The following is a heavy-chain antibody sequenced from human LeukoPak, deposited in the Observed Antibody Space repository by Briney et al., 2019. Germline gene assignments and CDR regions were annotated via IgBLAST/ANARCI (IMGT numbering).Heavy chain of an antibody. CDR1: GYTFTSYY. V-gene: IGHV1-46*01. CDR2: INPSGGST. Sequence: GASVKVSCKASGYTFTSYYMHWVRRAPGQGLEWMGIINPSGGSTSYAQKFQGRVTMTRDTSTSTVYMELSSLRSEDTAVYYCARARGAYSSSWYYFDYWGQGTLVTVSS. CDR3: ARARGAYSSSWYYFDY. J-gene: IGHJ4*02. D-gene: IGHD6-13*01.